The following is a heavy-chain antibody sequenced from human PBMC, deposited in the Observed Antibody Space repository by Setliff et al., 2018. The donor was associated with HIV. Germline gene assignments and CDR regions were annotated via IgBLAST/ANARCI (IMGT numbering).Heavy chain of an antibody. Sequence: SETLSLTCAVSGGSFSPFSWTWVRQPPGKGLEWIGEINDGGTRNYNPSLKDRVTLSIDTSKNYFSLRLTSVTAADTATYYCARGLSVYSYANIYYSHGMDVWGQGTTVTVSS. J-gene: IGHJ6*02. CDR1: GGSFSPFS. V-gene: IGHV4-34*01. CDR3: ARGLSVYSYANIYYSHGMDV. CDR2: INDGGTR. D-gene: IGHD3-16*01.